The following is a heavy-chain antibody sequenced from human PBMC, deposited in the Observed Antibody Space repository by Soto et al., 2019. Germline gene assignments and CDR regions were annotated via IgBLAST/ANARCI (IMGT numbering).Heavy chain of an antibody. J-gene: IGHJ6*02. CDR2: IRGKTDTYAT. V-gene: IGHV3-73*01. Sequence: VGSLRLSCAASGFTFSGSSMHWVRQASGKGLEWVGRIRGKTDTYATAYAAPVRGRFTISRYDSKNTAYLQMNSLKTADTAVYLCTKRIGAYGMDVWGQGTTVTSP. CDR1: GFTFSGSS. CDR3: TKRIGAYGMDV. D-gene: IGHD6-13*01.